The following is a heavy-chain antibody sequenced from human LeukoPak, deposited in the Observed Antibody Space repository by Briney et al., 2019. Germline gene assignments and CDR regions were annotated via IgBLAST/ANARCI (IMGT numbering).Heavy chain of an antibody. J-gene: IGHJ4*02. CDR2: IYYSGST. CDR1: GGSISSSSYY. CDR3: ASRRYFAVVTKTKYYFDY. V-gene: IGHV4-39*01. D-gene: IGHD2-21*02. Sequence: SETLSLTCTVSGGSISSSSYYWGWIRQPPGKGLEWIGSIYYSGSTYYNPSLKSRVTISVDTSKNQFSLKLSSVTAADTAVYYCASRRYFAVVTKTKYYFDYWGQGTLVTVSS.